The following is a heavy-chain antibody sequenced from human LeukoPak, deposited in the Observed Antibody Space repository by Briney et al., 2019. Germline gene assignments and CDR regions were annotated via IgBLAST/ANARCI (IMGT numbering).Heavy chain of an antibody. V-gene: IGHV3-7*01. Sequence: GGSLRLSCAASGFTFSGYWMSWVRQAPGKGLEWVANIKQDGSEKYYVDSVKGRFTISRDNAKNSLYLQMNSLRAEDTAVYYCARERDDILTGYSFDYWGQGTLVTVSS. CDR1: GFTFSGYW. CDR2: IKQDGSEK. CDR3: ARERDDILTGYSFDY. J-gene: IGHJ4*02. D-gene: IGHD3-9*01.